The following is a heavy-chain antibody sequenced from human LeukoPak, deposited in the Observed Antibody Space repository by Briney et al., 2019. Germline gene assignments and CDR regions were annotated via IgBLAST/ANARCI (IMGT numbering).Heavy chain of an antibody. Sequence: GGSLRLSCAASGFIFSSYSMNWVRQAPGKGLEWVSSISSSSSYIYYADSVKGRFTISRDNAKNLLYLKMNSLRAEDTAVYYCARDKGSSWPDYFDYWGQGTLVTVSS. V-gene: IGHV3-21*01. CDR3: ARDKGSSWPDYFDY. J-gene: IGHJ4*02. D-gene: IGHD6-13*01. CDR1: GFIFSSYS. CDR2: ISSSSSYI.